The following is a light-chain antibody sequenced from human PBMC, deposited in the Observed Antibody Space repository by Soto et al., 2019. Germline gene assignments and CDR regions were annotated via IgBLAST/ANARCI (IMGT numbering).Light chain of an antibody. V-gene: IGLV1-51*01. J-gene: IGLJ2*01. Sequence: QSVLTQPPSVSAAPGQKVTISCSGSSSNIGNNYVSWYQQLPGTAPKLLIYDNNKRPSGIPDRFSGSKSGTSATLGITGLQTGDEADYYCGTWDSSLGAVVFGGGTKVTV. CDR3: GTWDSSLGAVV. CDR2: DNN. CDR1: SSNIGNNY.